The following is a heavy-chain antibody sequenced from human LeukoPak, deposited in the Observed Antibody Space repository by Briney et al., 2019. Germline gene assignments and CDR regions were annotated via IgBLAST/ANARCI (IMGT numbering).Heavy chain of an antibody. CDR3: ARDDYYGSGSANYPYYFDY. J-gene: IGHJ4*02. Sequence: SVKVSCKASGGTFSIYAISWVRQAPGQGLEWMGGIIPIFGTANYAQKFQGRVTITADESTSTAYMELSSLRSEDTAVYYCARDDYYGSGSANYPYYFDYWGQGTLVTVSS. D-gene: IGHD3-10*01. CDR1: GGTFSIYA. CDR2: IIPIFGTA. V-gene: IGHV1-69*13.